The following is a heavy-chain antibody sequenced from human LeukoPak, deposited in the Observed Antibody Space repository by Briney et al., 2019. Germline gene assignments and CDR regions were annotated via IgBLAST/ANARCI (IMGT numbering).Heavy chain of an antibody. CDR3: ARGYCSGGSCYPAGY. CDR2: INPNSGGT. D-gene: IGHD2-15*01. V-gene: IGHV1-2*02. J-gene: IGHJ4*02. Sequence: ASVKVSCKASGYTFTGYYMHWVRQAPGQGLEWMGWINPNSGGTNYAQKFQSRVTMTRDTSISTAYMELSRLRSDDTAVYYCARGYCSGGSCYPAGYWGQGTLVTVSS. CDR1: GYTFTGYY.